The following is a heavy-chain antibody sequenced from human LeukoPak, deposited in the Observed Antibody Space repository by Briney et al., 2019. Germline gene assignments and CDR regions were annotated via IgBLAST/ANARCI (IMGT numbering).Heavy chain of an antibody. Sequence: GASVKVSCKASGYTFIGYYVHWVRQAPGQGLEWMGWVNPNSGGTDYAQKFQGRVTMTRSTSISTAYMELSSLRSEDTAVYYCARGRGGGWFDSWGQGTLVTVSS. D-gene: IGHD3-16*01. V-gene: IGHV1-2*02. CDR3: ARGRGGGWFDS. CDR1: GYTFIGYY. CDR2: VNPNSGGT. J-gene: IGHJ5*01.